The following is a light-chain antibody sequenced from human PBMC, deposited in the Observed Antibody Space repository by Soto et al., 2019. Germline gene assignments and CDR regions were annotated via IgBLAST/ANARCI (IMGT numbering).Light chain of an antibody. V-gene: IGLV2-14*01. CDR2: EVN. CDR3: AAWDDSLSAWV. J-gene: IGLJ3*02. Sequence: QSALTQPASVSGSPGQSITISCTGTSSDVGAYTYVSWYQQHPGKAPKLIIYEVNTRPSGVSNRFSGSKSGNTASLTISGLQAEDEADYYCAAWDDSLSAWVFGGGTKVTVL. CDR1: SSDVGAYTY.